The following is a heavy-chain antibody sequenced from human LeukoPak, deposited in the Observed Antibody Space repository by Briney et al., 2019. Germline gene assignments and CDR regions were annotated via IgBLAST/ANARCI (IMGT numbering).Heavy chain of an antibody. V-gene: IGHV3-23*01. Sequence: GGSLRLSCAASGFTFSSYAMSWVRQAPGKGLEWVSGISGSGGSTNYADSVKGRFTISRDNSKNMLYLQMNSLRAEDTALYYCAKGSRKFQLLYPFDYWGQGTLVTVSS. D-gene: IGHD2-2*02. CDR3: AKGSRKFQLLYPFDY. J-gene: IGHJ4*02. CDR1: GFTFSSYA. CDR2: ISGSGGST.